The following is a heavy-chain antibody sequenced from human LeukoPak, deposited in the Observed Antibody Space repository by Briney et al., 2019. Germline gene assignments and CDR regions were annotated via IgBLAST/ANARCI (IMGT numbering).Heavy chain of an antibody. CDR3: ARRSSKRFNWYFDH. CDR1: GGSFSGYY. D-gene: IGHD5-24*01. J-gene: IGHJ2*01. Sequence: PSETLSLTCAVYGGSFSGYYWSWIRQPPGKGLEWIGEINHSGSTNYNPSLKSRVTISVDTSKNQFSLKLSSVTAADTAVYYCARRSSKRFNWYFDHWGRGTLVTVSS. CDR2: INHSGST. V-gene: IGHV4-34*01.